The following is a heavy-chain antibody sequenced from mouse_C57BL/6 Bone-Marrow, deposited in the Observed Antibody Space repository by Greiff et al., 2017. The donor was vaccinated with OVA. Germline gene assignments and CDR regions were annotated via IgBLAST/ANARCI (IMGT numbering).Heavy chain of an antibody. CDR3: ARVLNWDGAY. V-gene: IGHV1-81*01. Sequence: QVHVKQSGAELARPGASVKLSCKASGYTFTSYGISWVKQRTGQGLEWIGEIYPRSGNTYYNEKFKGKATLTADKSSSTAYMELRSLTSEDSAVYFCARVLNWDGAYWGQGTLVTVSA. CDR1: GYTFTSYG. D-gene: IGHD4-1*01. J-gene: IGHJ3*01. CDR2: IYPRSGNT.